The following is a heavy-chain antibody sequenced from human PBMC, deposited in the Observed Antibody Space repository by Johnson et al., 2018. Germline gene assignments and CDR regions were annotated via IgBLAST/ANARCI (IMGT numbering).Heavy chain of an antibody. CDR1: GFTFNTYA. V-gene: IGHV3-30*18. Sequence: VQLVESGGGVVQPGGSLRLSCAASGFTFNTYAIHWVRQAPGKGLEWVAVISYDGGNIYYADPMKGRFTVSRDNSKNTVFLQMNSLRAGDTAVYYCAKDRADAADKYYFDYWGQGTLVTVSS. J-gene: IGHJ4*02. CDR3: AKDRADAADKYYFDY. CDR2: ISYDGGNI. D-gene: IGHD2-2*01.